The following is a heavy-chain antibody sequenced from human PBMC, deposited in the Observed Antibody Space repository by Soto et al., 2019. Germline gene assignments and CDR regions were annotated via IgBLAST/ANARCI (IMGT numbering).Heavy chain of an antibody. CDR2: FYSSGIT. V-gene: IGHV4-39*02. CDR1: GASIRSTHYF. Sequence: SETLSLTCKVPGASIRSTHYFWCWIRQPPGKGLEWIGNFYSSGITHYNPSLKSRVTISVDSSKNHFSLNLTSVTAADTALYYCAISSQYDYTGAYSDYWGQGTLVTVSS. J-gene: IGHJ4*02. CDR3: AISSQYDYTGAYSDY. D-gene: IGHD2-8*02.